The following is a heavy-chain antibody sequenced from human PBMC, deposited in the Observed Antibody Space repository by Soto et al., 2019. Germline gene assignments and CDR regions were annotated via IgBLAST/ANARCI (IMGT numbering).Heavy chain of an antibody. CDR1: GGSISGDYY. V-gene: IGHV4-30-4*08. CDR2: IYYSGSS. CDR3: ARELEGGVFDI. J-gene: IGHJ3*02. Sequence: SETLSLTCSVSGGSISGDYYWSWIRQSPEKGLERIGYIYYSGSSYSNPALQSRLSMSLDTSSNHLSLRLSSVTAADTAVYYCARELEGGVFDIWGRGTLVTVSS. D-gene: IGHD2-8*02.